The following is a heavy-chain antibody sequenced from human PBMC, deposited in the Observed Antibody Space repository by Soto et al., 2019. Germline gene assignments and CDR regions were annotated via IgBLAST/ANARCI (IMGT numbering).Heavy chain of an antibody. Sequence: SETLSLTCTVSGGSISSSSYYWGWIRQPPGKGLEWIGSIYYSGSTYYNPSLKSRVTISVDTSKNQFSLKLSSVTAADTAVYYCARAVLENYGMDVWGQGTTVTVSS. V-gene: IGHV4-39*07. CDR1: GGSISSSSYY. CDR3: ARAVLENYGMDV. J-gene: IGHJ6*02. CDR2: IYYSGST.